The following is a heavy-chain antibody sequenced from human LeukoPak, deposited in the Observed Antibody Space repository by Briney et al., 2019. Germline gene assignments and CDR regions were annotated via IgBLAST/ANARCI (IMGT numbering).Heavy chain of an antibody. CDR2: ISWNSGSI. J-gene: IGHJ6*02. CDR1: GFTFDDYA. CDR3: AKDRVRRDGYNFFIGFGYYYGMDV. V-gene: IGHV3-9*01. D-gene: IGHD5-24*01. Sequence: GGSLRLSCAASGFTFDDYAMHWVRQAPGKGLEWVSGISWNSGSIGYADSVKGRFTISRDNAKNSLYLQMNSLRAEDTALYYCAKDRVRRDGYNFFIGFGYYYGMDVWGQGTTVTVSS.